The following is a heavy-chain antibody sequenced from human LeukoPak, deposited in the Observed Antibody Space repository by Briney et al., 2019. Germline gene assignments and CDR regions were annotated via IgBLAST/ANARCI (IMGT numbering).Heavy chain of an antibody. D-gene: IGHD3-10*01. V-gene: IGHV1-18*01. CDR3: ARSGGGSGSYPTYYMDV. Sequence: ASVKVSCKASGYTFTSYGISWARQAPGQGLEWMGWISAYNGNTNYAQKLQGRVTMTTDTSTSTAYMELRSLRSDDTAVYYCARSGGGSGSYPTYYMDVWGKGTTVTISS. J-gene: IGHJ6*03. CDR2: ISAYNGNT. CDR1: GYTFTSYG.